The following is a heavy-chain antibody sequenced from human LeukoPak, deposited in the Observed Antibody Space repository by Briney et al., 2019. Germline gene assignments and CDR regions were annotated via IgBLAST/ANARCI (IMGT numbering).Heavy chain of an antibody. CDR2: IIPIFGTA. J-gene: IGHJ6*02. CDR3: AREHSSSWYVGSGYYYGMDV. V-gene: IGHV1-69*13. Sequence: GASVKVSCKASGGTFSSYAISWVRQAPGQGLEWMGGIIPIFGTANYAQKFQGRVTITADESTSTAYMELSSLRSEDTAVYYCAREHSSSWYVGSGYYYGMDVWGQGTTVTVSS. CDR1: GGTFSSYA. D-gene: IGHD6-13*01.